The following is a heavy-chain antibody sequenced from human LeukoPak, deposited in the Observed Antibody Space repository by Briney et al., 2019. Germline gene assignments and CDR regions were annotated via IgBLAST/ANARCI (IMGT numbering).Heavy chain of an antibody. CDR2: IGGSGDTT. D-gene: IGHD3-9*01. CDR3: AKEGPAYDILTGHYYYYSMDV. J-gene: IGHJ6*04. V-gene: IGHV3-23*01. CDR1: GFTFSSYA. Sequence: GGSLRLSCAASGFTFSSYAMSWVRQVPGKGLEWVSAIGGSGDTTYYADSVKGRLTISRDNSKNTLYLQMNSLRAEDTAIHYCAKEGPAYDILTGHYYYYSMDVWGKGTTVTVSS.